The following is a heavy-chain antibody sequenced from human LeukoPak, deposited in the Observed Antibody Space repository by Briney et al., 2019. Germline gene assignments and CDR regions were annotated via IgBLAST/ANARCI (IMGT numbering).Heavy chain of an antibody. CDR2: ISTSGSAV. D-gene: IGHD3-10*01. CDR1: GFTFSDYY. Sequence: GGPLRLSCAASGFTFSDYYMAWIRQAPGKGLEWISYISTSGSAVYYADSVKGRFTMSRDNAKNSLYLQMNSLRAEDTAVYYCARRAPFYYNSWSPTHDYGMDVWGQGTTVTVSS. CDR3: ARRAPFYYNSWSPTHDYGMDV. J-gene: IGHJ6*02. V-gene: IGHV3-11*01.